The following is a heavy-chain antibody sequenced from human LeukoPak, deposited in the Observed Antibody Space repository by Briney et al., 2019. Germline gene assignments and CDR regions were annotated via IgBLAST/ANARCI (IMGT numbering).Heavy chain of an antibody. CDR1: GYTFTSYG. CDR2: ISAYNGNT. Sequence: ASVKVSCKASGYTFTSYGISWVRQAPGQGLEWMGWISAYNGNTNYAQKLQGRVTMTTDTSTSTAYMELRSLRSDDTAVYCCARCFVALDAFDIWGQGTMVTVSS. D-gene: IGHD3-16*01. V-gene: IGHV1-18*01. CDR3: ARCFVALDAFDI. J-gene: IGHJ3*02.